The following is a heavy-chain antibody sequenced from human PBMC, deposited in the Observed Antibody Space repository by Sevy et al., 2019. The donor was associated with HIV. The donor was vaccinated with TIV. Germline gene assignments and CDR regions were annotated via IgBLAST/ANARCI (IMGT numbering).Heavy chain of an antibody. V-gene: IGHV4-39*01. J-gene: IGHJ6*02. Sequence: SENLSLTCTVSGGSISSSSYYWGWIRQPPGKGLEWIGSIYYSGSTYYNPSLKSRVTISVDTSKNQFSLKLSSVTAADTAVYYCATTPWGNYGMDVWGQGTTVTVSS. D-gene: IGHD3-16*01. CDR1: GGSISSSSYY. CDR3: ATTPWGNYGMDV. CDR2: IYYSGST.